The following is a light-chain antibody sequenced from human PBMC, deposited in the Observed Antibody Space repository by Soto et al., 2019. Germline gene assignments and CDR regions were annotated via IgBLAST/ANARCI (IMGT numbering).Light chain of an antibody. Sequence: DVQMTQSPYSLSAFVGDRVTITCRASQGIAPYLAWFQQKPGKVPKLLIYATSTLQSGVPSRFSGSGSGTDFTLNINSLQPEDVGTYYCQKYNSAPLTFGGGTKVDNK. CDR3: QKYNSAPLT. J-gene: IGKJ4*01. CDR2: ATS. V-gene: IGKV1-27*01. CDR1: QGIAPY.